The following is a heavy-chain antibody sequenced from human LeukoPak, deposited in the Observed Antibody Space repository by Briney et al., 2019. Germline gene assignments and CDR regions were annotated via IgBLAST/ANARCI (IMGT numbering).Heavy chain of an antibody. Sequence: PGGSLRLSCAASGFSFSNYAMYWVRQAPGKGLEWVAVISNDGSNKYDADSVRGRFTISRDNSKNTPYLEMNSLRPEDTAVYYCAKDFWSADRYGMDVWSQGTTVTVSS. CDR3: AKDFWSADRYGMDV. CDR2: ISNDGSNK. D-gene: IGHD3-3*01. J-gene: IGHJ6*02. CDR1: GFSFSNYA. V-gene: IGHV3-30*04.